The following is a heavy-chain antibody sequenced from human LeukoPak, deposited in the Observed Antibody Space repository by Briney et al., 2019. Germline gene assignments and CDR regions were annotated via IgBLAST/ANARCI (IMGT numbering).Heavy chain of an antibody. CDR2: ISGSGGST. CDR3: AKDAGDSVLRHYLYYFDY. V-gene: IGHV3-23*01. CDR1: GFTFSSYV. Sequence: GGSLRLSCAASGFTFSSYVMSWVRQAPGKGLEWVSAISGSGGSTYYADSVKGRFTISRDNSKNTLYLQMNSLRAEDTAVYYCAKDAGDSVLRHYLYYFDYWGQGALVTVSS. J-gene: IGHJ4*02. D-gene: IGHD4-17*01.